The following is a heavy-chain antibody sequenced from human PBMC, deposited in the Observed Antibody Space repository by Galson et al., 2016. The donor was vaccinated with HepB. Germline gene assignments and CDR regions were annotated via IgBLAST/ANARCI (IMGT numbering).Heavy chain of an antibody. V-gene: IGHV3-23*01. J-gene: IGHJ4*02. CDR3: AIIAGTYYFDS. D-gene: IGHD2-21*01. Sequence: SLRLSCAVSGFTFSTYDMNWVRQAPGKGLEWVSYITGSGVTTHYADSVKGRFTISRDNSKNTLYLQMNNLRAEETAVYYCAIIAGTYYFDSWGQGTLVTVSS. CDR1: GFTFSTYD. CDR2: ITGSGVTT.